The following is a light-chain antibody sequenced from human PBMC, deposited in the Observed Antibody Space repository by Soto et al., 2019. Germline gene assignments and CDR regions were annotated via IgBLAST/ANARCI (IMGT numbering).Light chain of an antibody. CDR3: QQYNYCSPWT. CDR2: GAS. Sequence: EIVMTQSPATLSVSPGERATLSCRASQSVSSNLAWYQQKPGQAPRLLIYGASTRSTGIPARCSGSGSGTKFTHTISSLLYEDFVVHYCQQYNYCSPWTFCQGTKLEIK. J-gene: IGKJ2*02. V-gene: IGKV3-15*01. CDR1: QSVSSN.